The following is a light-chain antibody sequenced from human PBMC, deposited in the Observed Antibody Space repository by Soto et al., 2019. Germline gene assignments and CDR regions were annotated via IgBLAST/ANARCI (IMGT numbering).Light chain of an antibody. CDR1: QSVGSY. CDR2: DAS. V-gene: IGKV3-11*02. J-gene: IGKJ4*01. CDR3: QQRSNWPPLT. Sequence: EIEVTQSPATLSLSPGERATLSCRTSQSVGSYLSWYQKKPGQAPRLLIYDASNRATGIPAGFSGGGSGRDFTLTISSLEHEDFAVDYCQQRSNWPPLTFGGGTKVEI.